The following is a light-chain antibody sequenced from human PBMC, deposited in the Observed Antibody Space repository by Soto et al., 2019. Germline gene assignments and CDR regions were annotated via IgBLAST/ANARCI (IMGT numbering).Light chain of an antibody. V-gene: IGKV3-15*01. J-gene: IGKJ1*01. CDR3: LHYYEWPRWT. CDR1: QSSSNN. CDR2: GAS. Sequence: EIVMTQSPATLSVSPGERATLSCRASQSSSNNLAWYQQQPGQTPRLLIYGASTTATGIPARFSGSGTGTEFTLTISSLQSEDFAVYYCLHYYEWPRWTFGQGTKVDI.